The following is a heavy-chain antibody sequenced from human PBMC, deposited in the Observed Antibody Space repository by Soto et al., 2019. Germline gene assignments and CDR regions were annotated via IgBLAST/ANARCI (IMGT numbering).Heavy chain of an antibody. CDR2: INHPVGT. CDR1: GGSVNGYY. Sequence: PSETLSLTCAVYGGSVNGYYWNGIRQPPGKGLEWIGEINHPVGTHYNPSLKSRVTMSVDTSKNQFSLRLSSVTAADTAIYYCATRITVFGLLIPPFDTWGRGTQVTVSS. CDR3: ATRITVFGLLIPPFDT. D-gene: IGHD3-3*01. V-gene: IGHV4-34*01. J-gene: IGHJ5*02.